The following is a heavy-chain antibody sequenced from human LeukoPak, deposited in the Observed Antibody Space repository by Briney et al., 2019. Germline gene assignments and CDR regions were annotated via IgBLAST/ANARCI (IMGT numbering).Heavy chain of an antibody. D-gene: IGHD2-2*01. CDR3: AKVKRYCSSTSCYGLPDY. CDR2: ISYDGSNK. J-gene: IGHJ4*02. Sequence: TGGSLRLSCAASGFTFSSYGMHWVRQAPGKGLEWVAVISYDGSNKYYADSVKGRFTISRDNSKNTLYLQMNSLRAEDTAVYYCAKVKRYCSSTSCYGLPDYWGQGTLVTVSS. V-gene: IGHV3-30*18. CDR1: GFTFSSYG.